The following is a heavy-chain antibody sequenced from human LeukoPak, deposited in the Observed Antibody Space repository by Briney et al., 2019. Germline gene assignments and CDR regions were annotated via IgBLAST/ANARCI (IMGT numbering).Heavy chain of an antibody. CDR2: ISSSSGYI. J-gene: IGHJ4*02. CDR3: VRKGGPYTFDH. V-gene: IGHV3-21*01. D-gene: IGHD1-1*01. Sequence: PGGSLRLSCAASGFTFSSYAMSWVRQAPGKGLEWVASISSSSGYIYYADSVKGRFTISRDNAKNSLYLQMNSLRAEDTAVYYCVRKGGPYTFDHWGQGTLVTVSS. CDR1: GFTFSSYA.